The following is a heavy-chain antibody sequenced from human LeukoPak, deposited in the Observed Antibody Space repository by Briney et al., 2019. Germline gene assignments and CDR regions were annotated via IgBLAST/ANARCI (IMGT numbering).Heavy chain of an antibody. Sequence: GASVKGSCKASGYTFTSYGISWVRQAPGQGLEWMGWISAYNGNTNYAQKLQGRVTMTTDTSTSTAYMELRSLRSDDTAVYYCARVRNYDFWSGSEFDPWGQETLVTVSS. CDR1: GYTFTSYG. V-gene: IGHV1-18*01. CDR3: ARVRNYDFWSGSEFDP. D-gene: IGHD3-3*01. CDR2: ISAYNGNT. J-gene: IGHJ5*02.